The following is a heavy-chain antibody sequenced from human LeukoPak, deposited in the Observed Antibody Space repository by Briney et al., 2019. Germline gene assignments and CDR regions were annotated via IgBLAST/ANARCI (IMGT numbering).Heavy chain of an antibody. V-gene: IGHV4-59*01. CDR2: IHYSGST. CDR3: ARGTHSSSPIPLDY. J-gene: IGHJ4*02. CDR1: GGSISTYY. Sequence: SETLSLTCTVSGGSISTYYWSWIRQTPGKGLEWIGYIHYSGSTNYNPSLNSRVTISVDTSKNQFSLKVNSVTAADTAVYYCARGTHSSSPIPLDYWGQGALVTVSS. D-gene: IGHD6-6*01.